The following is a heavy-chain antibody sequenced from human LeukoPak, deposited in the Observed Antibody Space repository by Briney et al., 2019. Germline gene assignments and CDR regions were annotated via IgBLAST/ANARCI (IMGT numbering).Heavy chain of an antibody. CDR1: KFTFSHYG. Sequence: PGGSLRLSCAASKFTFSHYGMHWVRQAPGKGLEWVAVIWNDGSSQYYADSVKGRFTFSRDNSQKTLYLQMNGLRPEDTAVYYCAKDAERGFDYSNSLDKWGQGTLVTVSS. D-gene: IGHD4-11*01. CDR3: AKDAERGFDYSNSLDK. V-gene: IGHV3-33*06. CDR2: IWNDGSSQ. J-gene: IGHJ4*02.